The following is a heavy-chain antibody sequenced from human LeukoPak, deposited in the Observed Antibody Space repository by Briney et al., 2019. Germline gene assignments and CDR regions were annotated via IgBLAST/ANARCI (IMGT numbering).Heavy chain of an antibody. CDR1: GYTFTGYY. V-gene: IGHV1-2*02. CDR2: INPNSGGT. Sequence: ASVKVSCKASGYTFTGYYMHWVRQAPGQGLEWMGWINPNSGGTNYAQKFQGRVTMTEDTSTDTAYMELSSLRSEDTAVYYCATSILTVTTFTVTNLGYWGQGTLVTVSS. CDR3: ATSILTVTTFTVTNLGY. J-gene: IGHJ4*02. D-gene: IGHD4-11*01.